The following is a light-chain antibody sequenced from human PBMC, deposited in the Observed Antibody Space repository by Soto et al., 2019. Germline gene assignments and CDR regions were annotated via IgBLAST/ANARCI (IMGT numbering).Light chain of an antibody. CDR1: QSVSSSY. V-gene: IGKV3D-20*02. J-gene: IGKJ5*01. CDR3: QQRSNWRIT. Sequence: IMVTPSPGTLSLSPGERATLSCRPSQSVSSSYLAWYQQKPGQAPRLLIYGASSRATGIPDRFSGSGSGTDFTLTISRLEPEDFAVYHCQQRSNWRITFGQGTRLDI. CDR2: GAS.